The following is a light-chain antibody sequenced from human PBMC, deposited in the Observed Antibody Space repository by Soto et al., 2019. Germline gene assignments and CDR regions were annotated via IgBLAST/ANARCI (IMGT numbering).Light chain of an antibody. CDR2: WAS. V-gene: IGKV4-1*01. J-gene: IGKJ5*01. CDR3: QQYDTLPIT. CDR1: QSVLYSSNGKNY. Sequence: DIVLTQSPDSLAVSLGGRATIKCKSSQSVLYSSNGKNYLAWYQQKPGQPPNLLIYWASTRKSGVPDRFSGSGSGTDFTLTISSLQAEDVAVYYCQQYDTLPITFGQGPRLEIK.